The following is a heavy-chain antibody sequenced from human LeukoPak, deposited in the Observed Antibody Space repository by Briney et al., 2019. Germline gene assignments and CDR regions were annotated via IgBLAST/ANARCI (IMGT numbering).Heavy chain of an antibody. Sequence: GESLRLSCAASGFTFSSYAMSWVRQAPGKGLEWVSAISGSGGSTYYADSAKGRFTISRDNSKNTLYLQMNSLRAEDTAVYYCAKSVSRWELLVYGMDVWGQGTTVTVSS. CDR1: GFTFSSYA. CDR2: ISGSGGST. V-gene: IGHV3-23*01. J-gene: IGHJ6*02. D-gene: IGHD1-26*01. CDR3: AKSVSRWELLVYGMDV.